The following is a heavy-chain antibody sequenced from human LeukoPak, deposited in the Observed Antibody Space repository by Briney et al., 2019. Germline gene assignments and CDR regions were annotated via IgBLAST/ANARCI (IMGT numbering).Heavy chain of an antibody. J-gene: IGHJ4*02. CDR3: ARGGLSGDYDILTGYQY. V-gene: IGHV1-18*04. Sequence: ASVKVSCKASGYTFTSYYMHWVRQAPGQGLEWMGWISAYNGNTNYAQKLQGRVTMTTDTSTSTAYMELRSLRSDDTAVYYCARGGLSGDYDILTGYQYWGQGTLVTVSS. CDR2: ISAYNGNT. D-gene: IGHD3-9*01. CDR1: GYTFTSYY.